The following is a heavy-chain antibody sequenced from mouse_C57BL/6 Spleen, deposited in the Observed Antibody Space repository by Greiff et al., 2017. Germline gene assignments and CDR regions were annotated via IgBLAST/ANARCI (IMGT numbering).Heavy chain of an antibody. CDR3: ARGEPIYYDYDGSAMDY. D-gene: IGHD2-4*01. CDR1: GFSLTSYG. J-gene: IGHJ4*01. Sequence: VQLQQSGPGLVQPSQSLSITCTVSGFSLTSYGVHWVRQSPGKGLEWLGVIWSGGSTDYNAAFISRLSISKDNSKSQVFFKMNSLQADDTAIYYCARGEPIYYDYDGSAMDYWGQGTSVTVSS. CDR2: IWSGGST. V-gene: IGHV2-2*01.